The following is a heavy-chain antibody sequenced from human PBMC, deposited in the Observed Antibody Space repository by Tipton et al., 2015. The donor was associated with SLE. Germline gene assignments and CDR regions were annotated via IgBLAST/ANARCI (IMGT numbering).Heavy chain of an antibody. V-gene: IGHV3-74*01. Sequence: SLRLSCAASGFTFHNYWMHWVRQAPGKGLVWVSRLSTDGSVTTYADPVKGRLTISRDNAKNTLYLQMRSLSVEVTGSYCCGRARTISVAGTTDPFGMDVWGPGTRVTVSS. CDR3: GRARTISVAGTTDPFGMDV. J-gene: IGHJ6*02. D-gene: IGHD6-19*01. CDR1: GFTFHNYW. CDR2: LSTDGSVT.